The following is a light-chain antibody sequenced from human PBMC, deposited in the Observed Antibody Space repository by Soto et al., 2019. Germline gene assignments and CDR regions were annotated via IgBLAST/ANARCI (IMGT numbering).Light chain of an antibody. CDR1: QGISSY. V-gene: IGKV1-8*01. CDR3: QQYYGYPIT. CDR2: AAS. Sequence: AIRMTQSPSSFSASTGDRVTITCRASQGISSYLAWYQQKPVKAPKFLISAASSLQRVVPSRFSGGGSGTDFTLTINSLQSEDFATYYCQQYYGYPITFGQGTRLKI. J-gene: IGKJ5*01.